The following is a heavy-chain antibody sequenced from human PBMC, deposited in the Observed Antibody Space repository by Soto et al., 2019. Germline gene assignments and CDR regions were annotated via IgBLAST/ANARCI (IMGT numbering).Heavy chain of an antibody. V-gene: IGHV1-46*03. CDR3: ARDMDSSGYLVAGDY. D-gene: IGHD3-22*01. CDR1: GYTFTSYY. Sequence: QVQLVQSGAEVKKPGASVKVSCKASGYTFTSYYMHWVRQAPGQGLEWMGIINPSGGSTSYAQKFQGRINMTRDTSTSTVYMELSSLRSEDTAVYYCARDMDSSGYLVAGDYWGQGTLVTVSS. J-gene: IGHJ4*02. CDR2: INPSGGST.